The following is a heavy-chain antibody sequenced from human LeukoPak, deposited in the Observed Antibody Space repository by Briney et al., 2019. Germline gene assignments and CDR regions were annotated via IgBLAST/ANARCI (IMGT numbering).Heavy chain of an antibody. Sequence: PGGSLRLSCAASGFTFSSYWMNWVRLAPGQGLEWVSSISSSSSYIYYADSMKGRFTISRDNAKNSLYLQMNSLRAEDTAVYYCARTERPVRYETILSHMDVWGKGTTVTVSS. D-gene: IGHD2/OR15-2a*01. CDR2: ISSSSSYI. J-gene: IGHJ6*03. CDR1: GFTFSSYW. V-gene: IGHV3-21*01. CDR3: ARTERPVRYETILSHMDV.